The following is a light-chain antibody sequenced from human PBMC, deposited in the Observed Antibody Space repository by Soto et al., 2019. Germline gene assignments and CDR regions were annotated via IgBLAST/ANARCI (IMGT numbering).Light chain of an antibody. CDR1: RLGDKY. CDR3: QAWDQNTAF. CDR2: KDS. Sequence: SYELTQPPSVSVSPGQTASITCSGDRLGDKYVCWYQRRPGQSPVVIIYKDSKRPSGTPERFSGSNSGDTATLTISGTQAMDEAEYFCQAWDQNTAFFGGGTKVTVL. V-gene: IGLV3-1*01. J-gene: IGLJ2*01.